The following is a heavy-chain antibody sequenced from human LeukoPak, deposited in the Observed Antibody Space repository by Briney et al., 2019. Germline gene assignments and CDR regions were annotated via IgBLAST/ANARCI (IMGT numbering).Heavy chain of an antibody. CDR1: GYTFTSYY. Sequence: ASVKVSCKASGYTFTSYYMHWVRQAPGQGLGWMGLINPTGGSTGYAQKFQGRVTMTRDMSTSTDYMELSSLRSEDTAIYYCARDNSVGDNAWWFDPWGQGTLVTVSS. J-gene: IGHJ5*02. V-gene: IGHV1-46*01. D-gene: IGHD1-26*01. CDR3: ARDNSVGDNAWWFDP. CDR2: INPTGGST.